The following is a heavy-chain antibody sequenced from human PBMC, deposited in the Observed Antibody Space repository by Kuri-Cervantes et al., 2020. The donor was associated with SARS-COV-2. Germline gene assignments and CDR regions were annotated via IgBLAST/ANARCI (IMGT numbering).Heavy chain of an antibody. Sequence: SLKISCAASGFTFDDYAMHWVRQAPGKGLEWVSGISWNSGSIGYADSVKGRFTISRDNAKNSLYLQMNSLRAEDTAVYYCARASFDFWSGYYTGYYFDSWGQGALVTVSS. D-gene: IGHD3-3*01. CDR2: ISWNSGSI. J-gene: IGHJ4*02. CDR3: ARASFDFWSGYYTGYYFDS. CDR1: GFTFDDYA. V-gene: IGHV3-9*01.